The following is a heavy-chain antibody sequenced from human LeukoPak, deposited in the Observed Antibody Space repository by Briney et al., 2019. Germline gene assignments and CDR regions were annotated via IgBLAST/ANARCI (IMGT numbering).Heavy chain of an antibody. CDR3: ARILRVTMVRGVTHNWFDP. V-gene: IGHV4-31*03. D-gene: IGHD3-10*01. Sequence: PSETLSLTCTVSGGSISSGGYYWSWIRQHPGKGLEWIGYIYCSGSTYYNPSLKSRVTISVDTSKNQFSLKLSSVTAADTAVYYCARILRVTMVRGVTHNWFDPWGQGTLVTVSS. CDR1: GGSISSGGYY. CDR2: IYCSGST. J-gene: IGHJ5*02.